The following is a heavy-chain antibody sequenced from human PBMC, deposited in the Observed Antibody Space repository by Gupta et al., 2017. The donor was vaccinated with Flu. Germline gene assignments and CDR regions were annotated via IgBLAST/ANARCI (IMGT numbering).Heavy chain of an antibody. J-gene: IGHJ6*02. CDR3: ARGEFSGSPRNSNYYYYYGMDV. Sequence: QVQLQESGPGLVKPSQTLSLTCTVSGGSISSGSYYWSWIRQPAGKGLEWIGRIYTSGSTNYNPSLKSRVTISVDTSKNQFSLKLSSVTAADTAVYYCARGEFSGSPRNSNYYYYYGMDVWGQGTTVTVSS. CDR2: IYTSGST. V-gene: IGHV4-61*02. CDR1: GGSISSGSYY. D-gene: IGHD1-26*01.